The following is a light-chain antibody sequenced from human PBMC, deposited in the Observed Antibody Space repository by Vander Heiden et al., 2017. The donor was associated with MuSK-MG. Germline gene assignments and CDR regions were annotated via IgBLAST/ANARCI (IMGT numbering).Light chain of an antibody. CDR2: DAS. V-gene: IGKV1-33*01. CDR3: QQDDNLPKT. CDR1: QDISNY. Sequence: DIQMTQSPSSLSASVGDRVTITCQASQDISNYLNWYQQKPGKATKLLIYDASNLETGVPSRFSGSGSGTDFTFTISSLQPEDIATYYCQQDDNLPKTFGQGTKVEIK. J-gene: IGKJ1*01.